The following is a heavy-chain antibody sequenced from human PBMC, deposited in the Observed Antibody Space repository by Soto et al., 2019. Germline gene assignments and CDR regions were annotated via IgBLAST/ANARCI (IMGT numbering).Heavy chain of an antibody. Sequence: SEPLSLTCTVSCASITSGDYYWSWIRQPPGKGLEWIGYIYHNGITYYNPSLQSRVTISVDTSKDQFSLKLSSVSATDTAVYYFDRQSSVRSGFLPGLDVWGQGTTLTVSS. CDR3: DRQSSVRSGFLPGLDV. CDR2: IYHNGIT. CDR1: CASITSGDYY. D-gene: IGHD3-3*01. V-gene: IGHV4-30-4*08. J-gene: IGHJ6*02.